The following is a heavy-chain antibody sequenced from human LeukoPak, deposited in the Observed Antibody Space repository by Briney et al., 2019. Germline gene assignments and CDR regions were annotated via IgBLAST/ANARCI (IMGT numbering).Heavy chain of an antibody. V-gene: IGHV1-69*05. CDR2: IIPIFGTA. CDR3: ARDPTSGYSSGGDY. Sequence: SVKVSCKASGGTFSSYAISWVRQAPGQGLEWMGGIIPIFGTANYAQKFQGRVTITTDESTSTAYMELSSLRSEDTAVYYCARDPTSGYSSGGDYWGQGTLITVSS. CDR1: GGTFSSYA. J-gene: IGHJ4*02. D-gene: IGHD6-19*01.